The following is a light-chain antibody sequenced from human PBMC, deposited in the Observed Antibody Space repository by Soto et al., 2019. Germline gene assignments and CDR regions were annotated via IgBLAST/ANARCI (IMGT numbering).Light chain of an antibody. CDR2: DVS. J-gene: IGLJ2*01. CDR3: SSYTGSSTYVV. Sequence: QSVLTQPASVSGSPGQSITISCTGTSSDVGGYNYVSWYQQHPGKAPKLMIYDVSNRPSGVSNRFSGSKSANTASLTISGLQAXDEADYYCSSYTGSSTYVVFGGGTKLTVL. CDR1: SSDVGGYNY. V-gene: IGLV2-14*01.